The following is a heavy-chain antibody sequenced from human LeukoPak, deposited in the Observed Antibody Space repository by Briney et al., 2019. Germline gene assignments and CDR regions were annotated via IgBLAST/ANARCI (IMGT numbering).Heavy chain of an antibody. CDR3: AKDGTMVRGGTLPHDAFDI. CDR2: ISGSGGST. J-gene: IGHJ3*02. V-gene: IGHV3-23*01. CDR1: GFTFSSYA. D-gene: IGHD3-10*01. Sequence: PGGSLRLSCAASGFTFSSYAMHWVRQAPGKGLEWVSAISGSGGSTYYADSVKGRFTISRDNSKNTLYLQMNSLRAEDTAVYNCAKDGTMVRGGTLPHDAFDIWGQGTMVTVSS.